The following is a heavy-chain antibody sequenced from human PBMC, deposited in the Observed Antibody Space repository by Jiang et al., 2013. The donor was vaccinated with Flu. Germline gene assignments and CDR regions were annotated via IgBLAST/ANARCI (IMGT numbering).Heavy chain of an antibody. J-gene: IGHJ4*02. Sequence: GKGLEWVSSISSSSSYIHYADSVKGRFTISRDNAKNSLYLQMNSLRAEDTAVYYCARSYIAVTGGYDYWGQGTLVTVSS. D-gene: IGHD6-19*01. V-gene: IGHV3-21*01. CDR3: ARSYIAVTGGYDY. CDR2: ISSSSSYI.